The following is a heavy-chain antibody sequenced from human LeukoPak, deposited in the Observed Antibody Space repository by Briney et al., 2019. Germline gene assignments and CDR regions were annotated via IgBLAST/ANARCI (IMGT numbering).Heavy chain of an antibody. CDR3: ARGGGLYCSSTSCSIDY. Sequence: SETLSLTCTVSGGSISSYYWSWIRQPPGKGLEWTGYIYYSGSTNYNPSLKSRVTISVDTSKNQFSLKLSSVTAADTAVYYCARGGGLYCSSTSCSIDYWGQGTLVTVSS. CDR2: IYYSGST. CDR1: GGSISSYY. D-gene: IGHD2-2*01. J-gene: IGHJ4*02. V-gene: IGHV4-59*01.